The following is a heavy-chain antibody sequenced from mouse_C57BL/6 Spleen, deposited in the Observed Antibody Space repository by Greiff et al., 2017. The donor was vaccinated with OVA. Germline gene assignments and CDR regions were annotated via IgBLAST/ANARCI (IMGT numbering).Heavy chain of an antibody. D-gene: IGHD1-1*01. Sequence: EVKLMESGPELVKPGASVKIPCKASGYTFTDYNMDWVKQSHGKSLEWIGDINPNNGGTIYNQKFKGKATLTVDKSSSTAYMELRSLTSEDTAVYYCARRGGITTVVAAYYAMDYWGQGTSVTVSS. CDR2: INPNNGGT. V-gene: IGHV1-18*01. CDR3: ARRGGITTVVAAYYAMDY. CDR1: GYTFTDYN. J-gene: IGHJ4*01.